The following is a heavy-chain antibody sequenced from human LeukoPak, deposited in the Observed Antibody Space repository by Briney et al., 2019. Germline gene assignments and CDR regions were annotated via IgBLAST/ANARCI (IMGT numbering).Heavy chain of an antibody. Sequence: ASVKVSCKASGYTFTGYYMHWVRQAPGQGLEWMGRINPNSGGTNYAQKFQGRVIMTRDTSISTAYMELSRLRSDDTAVYYCAREFVGYSGYDYLDYWGQGTLVTVSS. CDR2: INPNSGGT. V-gene: IGHV1-2*06. J-gene: IGHJ4*02. D-gene: IGHD5-12*01. CDR1: GYTFTGYY. CDR3: AREFVGYSGYDYLDY.